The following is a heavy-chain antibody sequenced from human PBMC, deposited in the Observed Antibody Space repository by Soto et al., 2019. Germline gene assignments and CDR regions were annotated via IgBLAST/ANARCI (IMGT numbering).Heavy chain of an antibody. CDR1: GGTFGSYA. V-gene: IGHV1-69*01. J-gene: IGHJ6*02. CDR2: IMPIPGTA. D-gene: IGHD2-2*01. Sequence: QRVQSGAEVKKPGSSVKVSCKASGGTFGSYAISWVRQATGQGLEWMGGIMPIPGTANYAQKFQGRVTIAADEVTSTAYMELSRLRSEDTAVYYCARSQGSSTSLEIYYYYYYGMDVWGQGTTVTVSS. CDR3: ARSQGSSTSLEIYYYYYYGMDV.